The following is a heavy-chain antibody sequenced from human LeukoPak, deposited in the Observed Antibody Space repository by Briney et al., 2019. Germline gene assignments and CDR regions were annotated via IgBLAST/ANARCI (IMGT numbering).Heavy chain of an antibody. CDR2: ISSSSSAI. CDR3: AREESGISIFGAVIF. J-gene: IGHJ4*02. D-gene: IGHD3-3*01. V-gene: IGHV3-48*01. Sequence: PGGSLRLSCAASGFTFNNYIMNWVRQAPGKGLEWVSYISSSSSAIYYADSVKGRFTISRDNSKNTLYLQMNSLGAEDTAVYYCAREESGISIFGAVIFWGQGTLVTVSS. CDR1: GFTFNNYI.